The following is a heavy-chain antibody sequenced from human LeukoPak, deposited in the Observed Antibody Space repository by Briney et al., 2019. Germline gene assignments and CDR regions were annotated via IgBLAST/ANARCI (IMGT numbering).Heavy chain of an antibody. V-gene: IGHV3-48*03. CDR1: GFIFSNCE. CDR3: ARGWWSGYDAKLDY. CDR2: ISSSGITM. D-gene: IGHD5-12*01. J-gene: IGHJ4*02. Sequence: PGGSLRLSCAASGFIFSNCEINWVRQAPGKGLEWVSYISSSGITMNYADSVKGRFTISRDNAKNSLYLQMNSLRAEDTAVYYCARGWWSGYDAKLDYWGQGALVTVSS.